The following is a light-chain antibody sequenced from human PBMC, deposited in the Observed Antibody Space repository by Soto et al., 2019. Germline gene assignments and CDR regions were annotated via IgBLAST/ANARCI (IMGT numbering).Light chain of an antibody. V-gene: IGKV3-15*01. CDR3: QQYNNWSPET. CDR2: GAS. J-gene: IGKJ1*01. Sequence: EIVMTQSPSTLSVSPGERATLSCRASQSVSSNLAWYQQKPGQAPRLLIYGASTRATGIPARFSGSGSGTEFSLTISSLQSEDVVVYYCQQYNNWSPETFGQGTKVEIK. CDR1: QSVSSN.